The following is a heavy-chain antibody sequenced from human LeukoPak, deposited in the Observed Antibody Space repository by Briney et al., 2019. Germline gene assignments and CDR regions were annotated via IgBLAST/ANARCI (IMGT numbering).Heavy chain of an antibody. CDR1: GFTFSSYA. V-gene: IGHV3-23*01. CDR2: ISGSGGST. D-gene: IGHD1-14*01. Sequence: GGSLRLSCAASGFTFSSYAMSWVRQAPGKGLEWVSAISGSGGSTYYADSVKGRFTISRDNSKNTLYLQMNSRRAEDTAVYYCAKAPGDFFNFDYWGQGTLVTVSS. J-gene: IGHJ4*02. CDR3: AKAPGDFFNFDY.